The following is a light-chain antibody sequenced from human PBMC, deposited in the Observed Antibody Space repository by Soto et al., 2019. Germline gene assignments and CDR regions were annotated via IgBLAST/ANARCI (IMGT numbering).Light chain of an antibody. CDR1: QSVDSTY. V-gene: IGKV3-20*01. CDR3: QHYGSSMYT. Sequence: EIVLTQSPGTLSLSPGERATLSCMASQSVDSTYLAWYQQKPGQAPRLLIYGASSRATGIPDRFSGSGSGTDFTLTVSRLEPEDFAVYYCQHYGSSMYTFGQGTRLEI. J-gene: IGKJ5*01. CDR2: GAS.